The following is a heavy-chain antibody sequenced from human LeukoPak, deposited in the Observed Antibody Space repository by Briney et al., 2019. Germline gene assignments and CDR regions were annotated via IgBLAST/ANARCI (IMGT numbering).Heavy chain of an antibody. V-gene: IGHV3-74*01. Sequence: GGSLRLSCAASGFTFSSYWMHWVRHAPGKGLAWVSRINSDGSSTSYADSVKGRFTISRDNAKNTLYVEMNSLRAEDTAVYFCARETPSGSGRAYDIWGQGTMVTVSS. CDR2: INSDGSST. CDR1: GFTFSSYW. J-gene: IGHJ3*02. D-gene: IGHD1-26*01. CDR3: ARETPSGSGRAYDI.